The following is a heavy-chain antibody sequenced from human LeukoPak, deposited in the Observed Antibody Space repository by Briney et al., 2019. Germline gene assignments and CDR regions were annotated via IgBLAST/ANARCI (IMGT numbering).Heavy chain of an antibody. CDR3: AREGRGEYFDY. CDR2: INQDGSEK. V-gene: IGHV3-7*01. J-gene: IGHJ4*02. CDR1: GFTFSSYW. D-gene: IGHD3-10*01. Sequence: GSLRLSCAASGFTFSSYWRNWVRQAPGKGLEWVANINQDGSEKYYVDSVKGRFTISRDNGKNSLYLQLNSLRAEDTAVYYCAREGRGEYFDYWGQGTLVTVSS.